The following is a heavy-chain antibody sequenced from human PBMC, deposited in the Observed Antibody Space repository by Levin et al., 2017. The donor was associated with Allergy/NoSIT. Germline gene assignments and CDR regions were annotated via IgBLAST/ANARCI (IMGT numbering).Heavy chain of an antibody. CDR3: ARAYTEYYYYDSSGYDY. Sequence: PGGSLRLSCAASGFTFSSYGMHWVRQAPGKGLEWVAVISYDGSNKYYADSVKGRFTISRDNSKNTLYLQMNSLRAEDTAVYYCARAYTEYYYYDSSGYDYWGQGTLVTVSS. D-gene: IGHD3-22*01. CDR1: GFTFSSYG. J-gene: IGHJ4*02. V-gene: IGHV3-30*03. CDR2: ISYDGSNK.